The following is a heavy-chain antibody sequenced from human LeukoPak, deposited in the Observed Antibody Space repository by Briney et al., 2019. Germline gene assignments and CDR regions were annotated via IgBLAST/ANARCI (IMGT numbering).Heavy chain of an antibody. Sequence: GESLKISCKDSGYSFSSYWIGWVRQMPGKGLEWMGIIYPGDSDTRYSPSFQGQVTISADKSISTAYLQWSSLKASDTAMYYCARLADCSSTSCLGFDYWGQGTLVTVSS. J-gene: IGHJ4*02. V-gene: IGHV5-51*01. CDR2: IYPGDSDT. CDR3: ARLADCSSTSCLGFDY. D-gene: IGHD2-2*01. CDR1: GYSFSSYW.